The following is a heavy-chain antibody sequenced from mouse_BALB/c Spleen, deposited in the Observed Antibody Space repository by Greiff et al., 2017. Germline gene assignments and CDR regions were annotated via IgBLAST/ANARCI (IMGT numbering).Heavy chain of an antibody. CDR2: ISDGGSYT. D-gene: IGHD2-10*02. CDR3: ARDQYGAY. CDR1: GFTFSDYY. J-gene: IGHJ3*01. V-gene: IGHV5-4*02. Sequence: VQLKESGGGLVKPGGSLKLSCAASGFTFSDYYMYWVRQTPEKRLEWVATISDGGSYTYYPDSVKGRFTISRDNAKNNLYLQMSSLKSEDTAMYYCARDQYGAYWGQGTLVTVSA.